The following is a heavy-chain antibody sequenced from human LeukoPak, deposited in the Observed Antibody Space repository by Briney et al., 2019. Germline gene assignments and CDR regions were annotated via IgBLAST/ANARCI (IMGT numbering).Heavy chain of an antibody. CDR3: ARQYCSGGSCSYSSDY. V-gene: IGHV5-51*01. CDR1: GYSFTSYW. Sequence: GESLKISCKGSGYSFTSYWIGWVRQMPGKGLEWMGIIYPGDSDTRYSPSFQGQVTISADKSISTAYLQWSSLKASDTAMYYCARQYCSGGSCSYSSDYWGQGTLVTVSS. J-gene: IGHJ4*02. D-gene: IGHD2-15*01. CDR2: IYPGDSDT.